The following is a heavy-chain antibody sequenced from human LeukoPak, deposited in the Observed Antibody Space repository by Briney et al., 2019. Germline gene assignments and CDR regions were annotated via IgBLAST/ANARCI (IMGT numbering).Heavy chain of an antibody. V-gene: IGHV1-18*01. Sequence: ASVKVSCKASGYTFTRYGISWARQAPGQGLEWMGWISAYNGNSNYAQKLQGRVTMTTDTSTSTAYMELRSLRSDDTAVYYCARSLHYYDSSGPFIQYWGQGTLVTVSS. CDR3: ARSLHYYDSSGPFIQY. CDR2: ISAYNGNS. J-gene: IGHJ1*01. D-gene: IGHD3-22*01. CDR1: GYTFTRYG.